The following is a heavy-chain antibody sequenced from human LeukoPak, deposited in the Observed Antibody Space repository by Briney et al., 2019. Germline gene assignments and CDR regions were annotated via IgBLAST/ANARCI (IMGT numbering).Heavy chain of an antibody. D-gene: IGHD3-22*01. CDR3: AKDNYYDSSGYYDY. J-gene: IGHJ4*02. V-gene: IGHV3-9*01. Sequence: WIRQPPGKGLEWVSGISWNSGSIGYADSVKGRFTISRDNAKNSLYLQMNSLRAEDTALYYCAKDNYYDSSGYYDYWGQGTLVTVSS. CDR2: ISWNSGSI.